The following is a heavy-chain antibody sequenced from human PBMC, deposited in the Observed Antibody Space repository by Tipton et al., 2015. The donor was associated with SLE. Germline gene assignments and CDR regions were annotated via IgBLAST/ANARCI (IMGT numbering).Heavy chain of an antibody. J-gene: IGHJ4*02. CDR3: ARGRGNRPGG. CDR2: INHSGST. V-gene: IGHV4-34*01. CDR1: GGSFSGYY. D-gene: IGHD3-16*01. Sequence: TLSLTCAVYGGSFSGYYWSWIRQPPGKGLEWIGEINHSGSTNYNPSLKSRVTISVDTSKNQFSLKLSSVTAADTAVYYCARGRGNRPGGWGQGTLVTVSS.